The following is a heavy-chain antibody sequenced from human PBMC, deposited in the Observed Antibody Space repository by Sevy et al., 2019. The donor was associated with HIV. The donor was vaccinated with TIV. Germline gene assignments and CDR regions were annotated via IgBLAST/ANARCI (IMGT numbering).Heavy chain of an antibody. V-gene: IGHV5-51*01. CDR2: IYAGDSDT. CDR3: ARYYEPGSGVDY. CDR1: GYSFTNYW. Sequence: GESLKISCKGSGYSFTNYWIAWERQMPGKGLEWMGIIYAGDSDTRYSPSFQGQVTISADNSISTAYLQWSSLKASDTAMYYCARYYEPGSGVDYWGQGTLVTVSS. J-gene: IGHJ4*02. D-gene: IGHD3-22*01.